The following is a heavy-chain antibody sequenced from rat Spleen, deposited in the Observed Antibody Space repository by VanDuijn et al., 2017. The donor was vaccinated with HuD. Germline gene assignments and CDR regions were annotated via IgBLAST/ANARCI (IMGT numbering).Heavy chain of an antibody. Sequence: EVQLVESGGGLVQPGRSLKLSCAASGFTFSDYGVAWVRQAPKKGLEWVATIIYDGSRTYYRDSVKGRFTISRDNAKSTLYLQMDSLRSEDTATYYCARRHYGYTDYFDYWGQGVMVPVSS. CDR1: GFTFSDYG. D-gene: IGHD1-11*01. J-gene: IGHJ2*01. CDR3: ARRHYGYTDYFDY. CDR2: IIYDGSRT. V-gene: IGHV5-29*01.